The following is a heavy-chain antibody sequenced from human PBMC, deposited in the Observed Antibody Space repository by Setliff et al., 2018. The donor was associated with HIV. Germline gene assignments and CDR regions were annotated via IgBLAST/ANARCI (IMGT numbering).Heavy chain of an antibody. D-gene: IGHD1-26*01. V-gene: IGHV4-4*02. J-gene: IGHJ4*02. CDR1: GGPISSSNW. CDR2: IYHSGST. Sequence: NPSETLSLTCTVSGGPISSSNWWSWVRQPPEQGLQWIGEIYHSGSTNYNPSLKSRVTISVDKSKNQFSLRLNSVTAADTAVYYCAIRSRLGGSSNYLDFWGQGTLVTVSS. CDR3: AIRSRLGGSSNYLDF.